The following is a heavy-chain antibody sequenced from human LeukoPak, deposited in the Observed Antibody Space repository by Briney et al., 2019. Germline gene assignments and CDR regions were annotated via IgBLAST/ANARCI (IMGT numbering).Heavy chain of an antibody. V-gene: IGHV3-30-3*01. Sequence: GGSLRLSCVASGFTFNSYAVHWVRQAPCKGLELVAVISYDGSINFYAASVKGRFTISRDNTKNKMYLKMNSLRAEDTGLYFCARDRRYCGGGSCYFDYFFDYWGQGTLVTVSS. CDR3: ARDRRYCGGGSCYFDYFFDY. J-gene: IGHJ4*02. CDR2: ISYDGSIN. CDR1: GFTFNSYA. D-gene: IGHD2-15*01.